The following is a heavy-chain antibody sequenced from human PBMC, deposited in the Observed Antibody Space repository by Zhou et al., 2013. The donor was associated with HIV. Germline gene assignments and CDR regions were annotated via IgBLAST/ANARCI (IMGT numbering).Heavy chain of an antibody. CDR1: GYTFTSYG. J-gene: IGHJ6*02. V-gene: IGHV1-18*01. Sequence: QVQLVQSGPEVKKPGASVKVSCKASGYTFTSYGISWVRQAPGQGLEWMGWISAYNGKTNYAQKLQGRVTMTTDTSRSTAYMELRSLRSDDTAVYYCARDPLDNSSGWYYYYYGMDVWGQGTTVTVSS. CDR3: ARDPLDNSSGWYYYYYGMDV. CDR2: ISAYNGKT. D-gene: IGHD6-19*01.